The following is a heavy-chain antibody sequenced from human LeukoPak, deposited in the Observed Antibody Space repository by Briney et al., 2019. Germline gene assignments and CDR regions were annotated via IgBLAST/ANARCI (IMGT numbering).Heavy chain of an antibody. V-gene: IGHV3-23*01. J-gene: IGHJ4*02. CDR1: GFTFTSVG. CDR2: ISGDGDTT. CDR3: ASGRPPDDY. D-gene: IGHD1-14*01. Sequence: GGSLRLSCAASGFTFTSVGMNWVRQAPGKGLEWVSAISGDGDTTYYADSMKARFTISRDNSKNTLYLHMNSLTDEDTAVYYCASGRPPDDYWGQGTLVTVSS.